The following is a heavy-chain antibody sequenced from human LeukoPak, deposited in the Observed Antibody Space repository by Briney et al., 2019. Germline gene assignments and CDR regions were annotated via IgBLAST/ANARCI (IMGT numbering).Heavy chain of an antibody. CDR2: ISAYNGNT. CDR3: AATRGYSGPFDY. V-gene: IGHV1-18*01. J-gene: IGHJ4*02. D-gene: IGHD5-12*01. Sequence: GASVKVSCKASGYSFASYAISWVRQAPGQGLEWMGWISAYNGNTNYAQKLQGRVTMTTDTSTSTAYMELRSLRSDDTAVYYCAATRGYSGPFDYWGQGTLVTVSS. CDR1: GYSFASYA.